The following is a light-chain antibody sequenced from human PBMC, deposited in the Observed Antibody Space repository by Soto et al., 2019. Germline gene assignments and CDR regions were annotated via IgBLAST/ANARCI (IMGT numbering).Light chain of an antibody. CDR3: QQSYRTPPDT. V-gene: IGKV1-39*01. J-gene: IGKJ2*01. CDR2: FAS. Sequence: DIQMTQSPSSLSGAVGDRVTIACRSSENIDNRLNWYQQIPGRAPKLLISFASTLQSGVPSRFSGRGSGTDFSLTITSLQPEDSATYYCQQSYRTPPDTFGQGT. CDR1: ENIDNR.